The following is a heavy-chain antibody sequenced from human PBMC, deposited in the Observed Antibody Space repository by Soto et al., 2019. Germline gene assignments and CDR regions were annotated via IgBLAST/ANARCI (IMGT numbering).Heavy chain of an antibody. CDR3: ARGIIHDNSGYQDY. CDR2: IQTGGST. Sequence: EVQLVESGGALFKPGGSLRLSCAVSGLTVSTNYMSWFRQAPGKGLECVSVIQTGGSTNYADSVKGRFTISRDSLKNTLYPQMNSLRIEDTAVYYCARGIIHDNSGYQDYWGQGTLVTVSS. V-gene: IGHV3-66*01. D-gene: IGHD3-22*01. J-gene: IGHJ4*02. CDR1: GLTVSTNY.